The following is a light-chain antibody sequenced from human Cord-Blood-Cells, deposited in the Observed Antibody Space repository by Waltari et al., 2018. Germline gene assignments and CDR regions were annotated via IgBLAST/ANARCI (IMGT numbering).Light chain of an antibody. CDR3: QQRLT. V-gene: IGKV3D-11*01. CDR1: QGVSSY. J-gene: IGKJ4*01. CDR2: DAS. Sequence: EIVLTQPPATLSLSPGERATLSCRASQGVSSYLAWYQQKPGQAPRLLIYDASNRATGIPARFSGSGPGTDFTLTISSLEPEDFAVYYCQQRLTFGGGTKVEIK.